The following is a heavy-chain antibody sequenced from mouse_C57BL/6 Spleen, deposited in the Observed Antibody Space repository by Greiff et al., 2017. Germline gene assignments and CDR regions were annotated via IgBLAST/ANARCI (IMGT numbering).Heavy chain of an antibody. J-gene: IGHJ3*01. V-gene: IGHV1-15*01. Sequence: VQLQQSGAELVRPGASVTLSCKASGYTFTDYEMHWVKQTPVHGLEWIGAIDPETGGTAYNQKFKGKAILTADKSSSTAYMELRSLTSEDSAVYYCTRYYYGSSCAYWGQVTLVTVSA. CDR1: GYTFTDYE. CDR2: IDPETGGT. D-gene: IGHD1-1*01. CDR3: TRYYYGSSCAY.